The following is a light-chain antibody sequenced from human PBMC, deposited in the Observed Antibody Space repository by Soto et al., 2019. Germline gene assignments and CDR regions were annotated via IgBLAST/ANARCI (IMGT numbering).Light chain of an antibody. CDR3: QQYGSSTPRT. V-gene: IGKV3-20*01. CDR1: QSVSSSY. Sequence: IVLTQSPGTLSLYTGERATLSCRASQSVSSSYLAWYQQKPGQAPRLLIYGASSRATGIPDRLSGSASGADFTFTISNLEPEAFAVYYCQQYGSSTPRTFGQGTKVDIK. CDR2: GAS. J-gene: IGKJ1*01.